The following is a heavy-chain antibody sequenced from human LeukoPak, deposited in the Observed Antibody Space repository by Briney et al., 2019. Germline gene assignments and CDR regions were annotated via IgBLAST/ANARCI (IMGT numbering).Heavy chain of an antibody. J-gene: IGHJ5*02. Sequence: GRSLRLSCAASGFIFSSYAMSWVRQAPGKGMEWVSAISGSGGSTYYADSVKGRCTISRDNSKNTLYLQKNSLRAEDTAVYYCAKERPEVWFGEINWFDPWGQGTLVTVSS. D-gene: IGHD3-10*01. CDR1: GFIFSSYA. CDR2: ISGSGGST. V-gene: IGHV3-23*01. CDR3: AKERPEVWFGEINWFDP.